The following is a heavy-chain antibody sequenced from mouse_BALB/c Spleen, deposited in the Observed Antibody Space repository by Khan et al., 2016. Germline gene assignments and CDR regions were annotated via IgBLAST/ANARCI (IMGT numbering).Heavy chain of an antibody. D-gene: IGHD4-1*01. V-gene: IGHV1-80*01. J-gene: IGHJ2*01. Sequence: QVQLKQSGAELVRPGSSVKISCKASGYAFSSYWMNWVKQRPGQGLEWIGQIYPGDGDTNYNGKFKGKATLTADKSSSTAYMQLSSLTSGDSAVYFCARGVGPDYWGQGTTLTVSS. CDR2: IYPGDGDT. CDR1: GYAFSSYW. CDR3: ARGVGPDY.